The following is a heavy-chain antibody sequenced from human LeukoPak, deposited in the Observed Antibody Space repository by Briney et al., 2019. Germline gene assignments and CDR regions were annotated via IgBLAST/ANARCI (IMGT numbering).Heavy chain of an antibody. V-gene: IGHV3-23*01. J-gene: IGHJ4*02. CDR2: ISGSGGST. CDR3: AKTERDIVVVPDAIFDY. Sequence: GGTLRLSCAASGFTFSSYGMSWVRQAPGKGLDWVSGISGSGGSTYSADSVKGRFTISRDNSKNTLYLQMNSLRAEDTAVYYCAKTERDIVVVPDAIFDYWGQGTLVTVSS. D-gene: IGHD2-2*01. CDR1: GFTFSSYG.